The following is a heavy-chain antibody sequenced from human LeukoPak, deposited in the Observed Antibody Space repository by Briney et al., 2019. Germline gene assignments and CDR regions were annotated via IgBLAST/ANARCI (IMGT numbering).Heavy chain of an antibody. V-gene: IGHV3-30*02. CDR3: AKDHGAAARAFDI. CDR1: GFTFSSYG. CDR2: IRYDGSNK. D-gene: IGHD6-13*01. Sequence: GGSLRLSCAASGFTFSSYGMHWVRQAPGKGLEWVAFIRYDGSNKYYADSVKGRFTISRDNSKNTLYLQMNSLRAEDTAVYYCAKDHGAAARAFDIWGQGTMVTVS. J-gene: IGHJ3*02.